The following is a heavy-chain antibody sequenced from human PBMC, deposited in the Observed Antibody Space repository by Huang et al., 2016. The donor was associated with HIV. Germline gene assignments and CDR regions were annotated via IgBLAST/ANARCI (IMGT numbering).Heavy chain of an antibody. D-gene: IGHD6-13*01. CDR1: GESFSDFF. V-gene: IGHV4-34*02. CDR3: ARGRGSSWSLFDT. J-gene: IGHJ4*02. Sequence: QVQLEPWGARLLKPSETLSLTCAVYGESFSDFFWSWIRQHPGKGLELIGEINQSGRTNYQPSIKSRVTTAVDTSKKQFSLKVKSVTGADTSMYYCARGRGSSWSLFDTWGQGALVTVFS. CDR2: INQSGRT.